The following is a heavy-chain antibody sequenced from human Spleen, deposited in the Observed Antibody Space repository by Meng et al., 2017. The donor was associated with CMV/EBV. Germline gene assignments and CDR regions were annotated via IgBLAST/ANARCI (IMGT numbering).Heavy chain of an antibody. CDR3: ARDRGYCTSTSCSPGFDP. Sequence: TFSKYAISWVRQAPGQGLEWIGGIIPSLNLANYAQNFQGRVTITADTSTSTAHMELTNVRSEDTAVYYCARDRGYCTSTSCSPGFDPWGQGTLVTVSS. CDR1: TFSKYA. D-gene: IGHD2-2*01. V-gene: IGHV1-69*10. J-gene: IGHJ5*02. CDR2: IIPSLNLA.